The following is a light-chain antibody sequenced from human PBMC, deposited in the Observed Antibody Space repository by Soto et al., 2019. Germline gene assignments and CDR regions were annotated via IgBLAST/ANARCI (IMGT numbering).Light chain of an antibody. V-gene: IGKV1-27*01. J-gene: IGKJ4*01. CDR1: QGISNY. CDR3: QKYNSAPLT. Sequence: DIQMTQSPSSLSASVGDRVTLTCRASQGISNYLAWYQQKPGKVPKLLICAASTLQSGVPSRSSGSGSGTDVTITISSLQPEDVATYYCQKYNSAPLTFGGGTKVEIK. CDR2: AAS.